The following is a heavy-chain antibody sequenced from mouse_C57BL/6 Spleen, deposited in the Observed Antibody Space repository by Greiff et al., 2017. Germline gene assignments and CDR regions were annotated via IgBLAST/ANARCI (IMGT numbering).Heavy chain of an antibody. V-gene: IGHV2-2*01. Sequence: QVQLKESGPGLVQPSQSLSITCTVSGFSLTSYGVHWVRQSPGKGLEWLGVIWSGGSTDYNAAFISRLSISKDNAKSQVFFKMIRLQADDTAIYYYARNWGTTVVAPDYWGQGTTLTVSS. CDR3: ARNWGTTVVAPDY. CDR2: IWSGGST. D-gene: IGHD1-1*01. J-gene: IGHJ2*01. CDR1: GFSLTSYG.